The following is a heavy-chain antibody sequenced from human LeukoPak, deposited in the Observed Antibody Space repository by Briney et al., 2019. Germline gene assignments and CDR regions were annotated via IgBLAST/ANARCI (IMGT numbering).Heavy chain of an antibody. D-gene: IGHD4-17*01. J-gene: IGHJ4*02. CDR1: GFTFSNAW. CDR2: IKSKTDGGTT. Sequence: PGGSLRLSCAASGFTFSNAWMNWVRQAPGKGLEWVGRIKSKTDGGTTDYAAPVKGRFTISRDDSKNTLYLQMNSLKTEDTAVYHCTTDPVVDYGDYFLDYWGQGTLVTVSS. CDR3: TTDPVVDYGDYFLDY. V-gene: IGHV3-15*07.